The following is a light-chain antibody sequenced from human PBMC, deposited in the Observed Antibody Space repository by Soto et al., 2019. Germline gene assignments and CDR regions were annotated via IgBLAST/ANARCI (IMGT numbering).Light chain of an antibody. Sequence: QSVLTQPASVSGSPGQSITISCTGTSSDVGGYNYVSWYQQHPGKAPKVMIYEVSHRPSGVSNRFSGSKSGNTASLTISGLQAEDEAEYYCSSYTRGSTWVFGGGTKLTVL. CDR3: SSYTRGSTWV. CDR1: SSDVGGYNY. V-gene: IGLV2-14*01. CDR2: EVS. J-gene: IGLJ3*02.